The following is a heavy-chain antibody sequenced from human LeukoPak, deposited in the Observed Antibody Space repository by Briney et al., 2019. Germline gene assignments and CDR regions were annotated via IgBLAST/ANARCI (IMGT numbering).Heavy chain of an antibody. Sequence: PGRSLRLSCAASGFTFSAYWMHWVRQAPGKGLVWVSRINTDGSSPTYAASVKGRFTISRDNSKNTLYLQMNSLRTEDTAVYFCAKDRAITVAGTGLEYWGQGALVTVSS. CDR1: GFTFSAYW. CDR2: INTDGSSP. D-gene: IGHD6-19*01. CDR3: AKDRAITVAGTGLEY. J-gene: IGHJ4*02. V-gene: IGHV3-74*01.